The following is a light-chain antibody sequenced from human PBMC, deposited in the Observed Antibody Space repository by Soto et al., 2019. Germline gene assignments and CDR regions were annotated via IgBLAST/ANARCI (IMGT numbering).Light chain of an antibody. CDR2: GAS. CDR3: QQYGSSPRT. Sequence: EIVLTQSPGTLSLSPGERATRSCWASQSVSSNYLAWYQLKPGQAPRLLIYGASSRATGVPDRFSGSGSGTDFALTISRLEPEDFAVYYCQQYGSSPRTFGQGTKADIK. J-gene: IGKJ1*01. V-gene: IGKV3-20*01. CDR1: QSVSSNY.